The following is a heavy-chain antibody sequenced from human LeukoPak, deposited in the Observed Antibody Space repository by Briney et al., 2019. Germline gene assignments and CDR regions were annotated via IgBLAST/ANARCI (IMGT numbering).Heavy chain of an antibody. CDR3: AKDYYALLWFGEFNRKYYFDY. D-gene: IGHD3-10*01. J-gene: IGHJ4*02. CDR1: GFTFSSYG. V-gene: IGHV3-30*02. Sequence: GGSLRLSCAASGFTFSSYGMHWVRQAPGKGLEWVAFIRYDGSNKYYAESVKGRFTISRDNSKNTLYLQMNSLRAEDTAVYYCAKDYYALLWFGEFNRKYYFDYWGQGTLVTVSS. CDR2: IRYDGSNK.